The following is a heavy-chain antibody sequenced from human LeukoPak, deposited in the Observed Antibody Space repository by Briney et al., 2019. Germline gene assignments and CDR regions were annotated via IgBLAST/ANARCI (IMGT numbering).Heavy chain of an antibody. V-gene: IGHV1-2*02. J-gene: IGHJ4*02. CDR3: GRGRGGATTGFDH. CDR1: GYTFSDYY. CDR2: INSNSGAR. Sequence: ASVTVSFTASGYTFSDYYMHWVRQAPGQGLESMGWINSNSGARNYAPKFQGRVTFSRDNSISTAYMELSSLRSDDTAIYYWGRGRGGATTGFDHWGQGTLVTVSS. D-gene: IGHD1-26*01.